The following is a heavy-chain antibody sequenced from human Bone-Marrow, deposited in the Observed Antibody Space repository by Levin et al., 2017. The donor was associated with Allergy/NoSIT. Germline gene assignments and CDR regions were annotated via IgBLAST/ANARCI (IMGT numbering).Heavy chain of an antibody. Sequence: LRLSCAVSGGSISSGGYSWSWIRQPPGKGLEWIGYIYHSGSTYYNPSLKSRVTISVDRSKNQFSLKLSSVTAADTAVYYCARGGVRFSKVNWFDPWGQGTLVTVSS. J-gene: IGHJ5*02. CDR1: GGSISSGGYS. D-gene: IGHD3-3*01. V-gene: IGHV4-30-2*01. CDR3: ARGGVRFSKVNWFDP. CDR2: IYHSGST.